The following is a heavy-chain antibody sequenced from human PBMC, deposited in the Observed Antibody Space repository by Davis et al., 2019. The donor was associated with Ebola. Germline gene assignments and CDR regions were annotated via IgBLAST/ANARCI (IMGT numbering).Heavy chain of an antibody. J-gene: IGHJ4*02. CDR1: GGSFSGYY. V-gene: IGHV4-34*01. CDR3: ARGPDYGDYDY. Sequence: MPSETLSLTCAVYGGSFSGYYWSWIRQPPGKGLEWIGEINHSGSTNYNPSLKSRVTISVDASKNQFSLKLSSVTAADTAVYYCARGPDYGDYDYWGQGTLVTVSS. CDR2: INHSGST. D-gene: IGHD4-17*01.